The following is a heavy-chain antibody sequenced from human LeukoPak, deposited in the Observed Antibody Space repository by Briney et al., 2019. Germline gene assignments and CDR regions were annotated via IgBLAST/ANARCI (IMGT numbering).Heavy chain of an antibody. V-gene: IGHV3-23*01. CDR1: GFTFSSYA. Sequence: HPGGSLRLSCAASGFTFSSYAMSWVRQAPGKGLEWVSGISGSGGSTYYADSVKGRFTISRDNSKNTLYLQMNSLRAEDTAVYYCANTLGGSGSYPDSPIDYWGQGTLVTVSS. CDR2: ISGSGGST. CDR3: ANTLGGSGSYPDSPIDY. J-gene: IGHJ4*02. D-gene: IGHD3-10*01.